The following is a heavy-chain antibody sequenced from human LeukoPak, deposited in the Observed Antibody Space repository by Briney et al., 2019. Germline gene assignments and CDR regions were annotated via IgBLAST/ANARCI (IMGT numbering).Heavy chain of an antibody. J-gene: IGHJ4*02. Sequence: GASVKVSCKASGYTFTSYGISWVRQAPGQGLEWMGWISAYNGNTNYAQELQGRVTMTTDTSTSTAYMELRSLRSDDSAVYYCARDSLLRGYDFWSGYYTLMFDYWGQGTLVTVSS. D-gene: IGHD3-3*01. CDR2: ISAYNGNT. CDR1: GYTFTSYG. V-gene: IGHV1-18*01. CDR3: ARDSLLRGYDFWSGYYTLMFDY.